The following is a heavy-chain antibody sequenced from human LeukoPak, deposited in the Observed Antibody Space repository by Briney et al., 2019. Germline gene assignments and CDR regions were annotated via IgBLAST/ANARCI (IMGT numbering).Heavy chain of an antibody. J-gene: IGHJ4*03. D-gene: IGHD5-12*01. CDR1: GGSFSGYY. V-gene: IGHV4-34*01. CDR3: ARLGWLQLAGGYFNC. CDR2: INHSGST. Sequence: SETLSLTCAVYGGSFSGYYWSWIRQPPGKGLEWIVEINHSGSTNSNPSLTSGDTISVNTPKKHFSLQRSSVSAADTAVYYSARLGWLQLAGGYFNCWGQGTLVTVSS.